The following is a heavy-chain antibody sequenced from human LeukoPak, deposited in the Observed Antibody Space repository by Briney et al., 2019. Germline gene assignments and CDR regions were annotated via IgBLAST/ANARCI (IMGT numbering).Heavy chain of an antibody. D-gene: IGHD6-13*01. CDR3: AKDLGSSSWEGFDI. Sequence: GGFLRLSCAASGFTFSGYAMSWVRQAPGKGLEWVSAISGSGGSTYYADSVKGRFTISRDNSKNTLYLQMNSLRAEDTAVYYCAKDLGSSSWEGFDIWGQGTMVTVSS. J-gene: IGHJ3*02. CDR1: GFTFSGYA. CDR2: ISGSGGST. V-gene: IGHV3-23*01.